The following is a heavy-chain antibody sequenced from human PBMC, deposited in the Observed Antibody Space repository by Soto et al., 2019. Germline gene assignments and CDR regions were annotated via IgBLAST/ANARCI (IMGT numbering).Heavy chain of an antibody. J-gene: IGHJ4*02. CDR3: ARADRTTATTVYFDS. CDR2: ISTYNGGKS. Sequence: SVKVSCKASGHIFSNYGITCVLQSPCQGLEWMGWISTYNGGKSKYAPKVQGRVTMTIDTSTSTANMELWNLRSDDTAVYYCARADRTTATTVYFDSWGQGTLVTVSS. CDR1: GHIFSNYG. D-gene: IGHD1-1*01. V-gene: IGHV1-18*01.